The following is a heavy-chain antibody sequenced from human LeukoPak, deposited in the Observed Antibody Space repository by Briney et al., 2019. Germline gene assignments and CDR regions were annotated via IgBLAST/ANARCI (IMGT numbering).Heavy chain of an antibody. J-gene: IGHJ6*03. V-gene: IGHV4-34*01. CDR1: GGSFSGYY. CDR3: ARRGSGWSYYYYYYMDV. Sequence: PSETLSLTCAVYGGSFSGYYWSWIRQPPGKGLEWIGEINHSGSTNYNPSLKSRVTISVDTSKNQFSLKLSSVTAADTAVYYCARRGSGWSYYYYYYMDVWGKGTTVTISS. D-gene: IGHD6-19*01. CDR2: INHSGST.